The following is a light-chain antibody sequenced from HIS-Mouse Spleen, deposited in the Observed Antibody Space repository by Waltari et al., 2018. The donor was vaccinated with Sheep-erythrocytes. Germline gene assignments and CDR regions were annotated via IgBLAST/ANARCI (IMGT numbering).Light chain of an antibody. V-gene: IGLV2-11*01. CDR2: DVS. Sequence: QSALTQPRSVSGSPGQSVTISCTRTSSDVVGYNHVSWYQQHPGKAPKLMIYDVSKRPSGVHDRFSGSKSGNTASLTISGLQAEDEADYYCCSYAGSYNHVFATGTKVTVL. J-gene: IGLJ1*01. CDR1: SSDVVGYNH. CDR3: CSYAGSYNHV.